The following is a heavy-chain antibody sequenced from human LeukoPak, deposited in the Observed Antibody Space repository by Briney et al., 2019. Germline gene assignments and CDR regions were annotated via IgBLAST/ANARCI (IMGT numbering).Heavy chain of an antibody. Sequence: ASVKVSCKASGYTFTKYTIHWVRQAPGQRLQWMGWIIAGNGNPGYSQNFQGRVTFTRDTSATTAYMELSSLKFEDTAVYYCARDSGTEEGWFDPWGQGTLVTVSS. J-gene: IGHJ5*02. V-gene: IGHV1-3*01. CDR2: IIAGNGNP. CDR3: ARDSGTEEGWFDP. CDR1: GYTFTKYT.